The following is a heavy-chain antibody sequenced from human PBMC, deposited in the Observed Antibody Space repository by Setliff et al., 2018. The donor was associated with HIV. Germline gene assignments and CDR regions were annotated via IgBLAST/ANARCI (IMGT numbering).Heavy chain of an antibody. V-gene: IGHV1-69*05. J-gene: IGHJ4*02. CDR1: GGTFSSYA. CDR2: VIPMYITV. Sequence: ASVKVSCKASGGTFSSYAISWVRQAPGQGLEWMGGVIPMYITVNYAQKFQGRVTFTRDTSTTTAYMEVSSLRSEDTAVYYCARGVNTAKVEDFWGQGTLVTVSS. D-gene: IGHD2-15*01. CDR3: ARGVNTAKVEDF.